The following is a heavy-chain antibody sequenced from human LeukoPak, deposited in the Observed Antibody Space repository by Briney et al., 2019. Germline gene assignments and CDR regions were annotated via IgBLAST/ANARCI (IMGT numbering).Heavy chain of an antibody. D-gene: IGHD2-2*01. V-gene: IGHV4-59*01. CDR3: ARNIVVVPAAMEVNWFDP. CDR2: IYYSGST. J-gene: IGHJ5*02. Sequence: PSETLSLTCSVPGGSISTYYWSWIRQSAGKGLEWIGYIYYSGSTNYNPSLKSRVTISVDTSKNQFSLKLSSVTAADTAVYYCARNIVVVPAAMEVNWFDPWGQGTLVTVSS. CDR1: GGSISTYY.